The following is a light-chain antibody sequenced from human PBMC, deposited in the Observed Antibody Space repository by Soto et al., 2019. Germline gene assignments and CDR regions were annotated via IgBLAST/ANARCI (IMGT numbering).Light chain of an antibody. CDR3: QQYGSSPTWT. CDR1: PSVSSSY. CDR2: GAS. J-gene: IGKJ1*01. V-gene: IGKV3-20*01. Sequence: EIVLTQSPGTLSLSPGETTTLSCRASPSVSSSYVAWYQQKPGQAPRLLICGASSRATGIPDRFSGSGSGTDFTLTISRLEPEDFAVYYCQQYGSSPTWTFGQGTKVEIK.